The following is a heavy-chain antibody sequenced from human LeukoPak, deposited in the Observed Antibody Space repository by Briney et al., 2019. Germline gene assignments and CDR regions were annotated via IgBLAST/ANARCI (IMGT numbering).Heavy chain of an antibody. Sequence: GGSLRLSCAASGFTFSNYEMNWVRQAPGKGLEWVSYISSSGSTVYYADSVKGRFTISRDNAKNSLYLQMNSLRAEDTAVYYCARDDYYGSGRSDYWGQGTLVTVS. CDR1: GFTFSNYE. CDR2: ISSSGSTV. D-gene: IGHD3-10*01. CDR3: ARDDYYGSGRSDY. J-gene: IGHJ4*02. V-gene: IGHV3-48*03.